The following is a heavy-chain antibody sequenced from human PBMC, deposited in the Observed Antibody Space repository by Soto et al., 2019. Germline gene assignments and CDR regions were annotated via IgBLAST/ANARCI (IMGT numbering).Heavy chain of an antibody. CDR3: ARTYYYDSSGSPSFDY. V-gene: IGHV3-20*04. Sequence: GGSLRLSCAASGFTFDDYGMSWVRQAPGKGLEWVSGINWNGGSTGYADSVKGRFTISRDNAKKSLYLQMNSLRAEDTALYYCARTYYYDSSGSPSFDYWGQGTLVTVSS. CDR2: INWNGGST. D-gene: IGHD3-22*01. J-gene: IGHJ4*02. CDR1: GFTFDDYG.